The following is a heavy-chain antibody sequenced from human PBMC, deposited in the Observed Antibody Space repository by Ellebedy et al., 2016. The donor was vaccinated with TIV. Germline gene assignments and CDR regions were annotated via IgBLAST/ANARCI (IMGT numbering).Heavy chain of an antibody. CDR2: IYSGGST. D-gene: IGHD3-3*01. V-gene: IGHV3-66*01. CDR3: ARVTMGLTADYYYYYGMDV. Sequence: GGSLRLSCAASGFSFSSNYMSWVRQAPGKGLEWVSVIYSGGSTYYADSVKGRFTISRDNAKNSLYLQMNSLRAGDTAVYYCARVTMGLTADYYYYYGMDVWGQGTTVTVSS. CDR1: GFSFSSNY. J-gene: IGHJ6*02.